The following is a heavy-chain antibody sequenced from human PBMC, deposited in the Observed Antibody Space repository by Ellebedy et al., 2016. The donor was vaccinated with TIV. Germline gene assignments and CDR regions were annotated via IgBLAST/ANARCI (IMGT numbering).Heavy chain of an antibody. J-gene: IGHJ5*02. CDR1: GFNFRSYW. V-gene: IGHV3-7*01. D-gene: IGHD4-17*01. CDR2: IRQEGDEI. Sequence: GESLKISCAASGFNFRSYWMTWVRQAPGKGLEWVAKIRQEGDEIYYVESVKGRFTISRDNAKNSLFIQMNSLRVEDKAVYYCARRASYGDYAVQVNPWFDPWGQGTLVTVSS. CDR3: ARRASYGDYAVQVNPWFDP.